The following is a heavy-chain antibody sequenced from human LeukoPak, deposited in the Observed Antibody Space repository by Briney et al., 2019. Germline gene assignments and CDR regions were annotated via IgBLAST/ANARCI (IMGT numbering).Heavy chain of an antibody. Sequence: PGRSLRPSCAASGFTFSSYGMHWVRQAPGKGLEWVAVISYDGSNKYYADSVKGRFTISRDNSKNTLYLQMNSLRAEDTAVYYCAKGLVPYYYDSSGPNDEGEYFDYWGQGTLVTVSS. J-gene: IGHJ4*02. CDR1: GFTFSSYG. CDR2: ISYDGSNK. V-gene: IGHV3-30*18. CDR3: AKGLVPYYYDSSGPNDEGEYFDY. D-gene: IGHD3-22*01.